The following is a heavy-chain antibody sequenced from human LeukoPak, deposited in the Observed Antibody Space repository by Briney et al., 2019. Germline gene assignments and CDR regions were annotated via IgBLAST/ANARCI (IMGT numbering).Heavy chain of an antibody. V-gene: IGHV3-NL1*01. CDR2: IYSGGST. D-gene: IGHD2-15*01. CDR1: RFTFSSYG. Sequence: GGSLRLSCAASRFTFSSYGMHWVRQAPGKGLEWVSVIYSGGSTYYADSVKGRFTISRDNSKNTLYLQMNSLRAEDAAVYYCAKAPVTSCRGAFCYPFDYWGQGTLVTVSS. CDR3: AKAPVTSCRGAFCYPFDY. J-gene: IGHJ4*02.